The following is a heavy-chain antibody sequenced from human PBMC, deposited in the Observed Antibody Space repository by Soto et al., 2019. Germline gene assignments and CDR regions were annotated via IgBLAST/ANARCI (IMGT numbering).Heavy chain of an antibody. D-gene: IGHD3-10*01. CDR3: AIRYYYAYPGGMDV. J-gene: IGHJ6*02. CDR2: MNPDSGKT. CDR1: GYPFTIYD. V-gene: IGHV1-8*01. Sequence: ASVKVYCRASGYPFTIYDINWVRQATGQGLEWMGWMNPDSGKTGYAKTFKGRVTMTRNTSISTAYMERSSLRSEDTAVYYCAIRYYYAYPGGMDVWGQGTTVTVSS.